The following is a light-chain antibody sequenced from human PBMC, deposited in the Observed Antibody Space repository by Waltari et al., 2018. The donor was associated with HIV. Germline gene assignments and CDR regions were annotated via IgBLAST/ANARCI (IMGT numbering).Light chain of an antibody. V-gene: IGLV3-25*03. CDR1: ALPKQY. CDR2: KDS. CDR3: QSADSSGTYRV. Sequence: SYELTQPPSVSVSPGQTARITCSGDALPKQYAYWYQQKPGQAPVLGIYKDSERPSGIPERFSGSSSGTPVTLTISGVQAEDEADYYCQSADSSGTYRVFGGGTKLTVL. J-gene: IGLJ3*02.